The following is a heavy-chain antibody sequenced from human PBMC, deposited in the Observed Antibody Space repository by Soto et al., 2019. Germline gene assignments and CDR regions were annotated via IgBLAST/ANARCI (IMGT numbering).Heavy chain of an antibody. CDR3: AKDRVLWFGELSSPHSSFHFDY. J-gene: IGHJ4*02. V-gene: IGHV3-30*18. D-gene: IGHD3-10*01. Sequence: VQLVESGGGVVQPGRSLRLSCAASGFTFSSYGMHWVRQAPGKGLEWVAVISYDGSNKYYADSVKGRFTISRDNSKNTLYLQMNSLRAEDTAVYYCAKDRVLWFGELSSPHSSFHFDYWGQGTLVTVSS. CDR2: ISYDGSNK. CDR1: GFTFSSYG.